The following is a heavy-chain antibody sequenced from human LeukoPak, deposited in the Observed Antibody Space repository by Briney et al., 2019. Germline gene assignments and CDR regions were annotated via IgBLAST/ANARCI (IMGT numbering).Heavy chain of an antibody. D-gene: IGHD2-21*02. V-gene: IGHV3-48*02. CDR1: GFTFRTYS. CDR3: ARDHDCGGDCYWVFDC. J-gene: IGHJ4*02. Sequence: PGGSLRLSCAASGFTFRTYSMNWVRQAPGKGLEWVSYISSSSSTIQYADSVKGRFTISRDNAKNSLYLQMNSLRDEDTAVYYCARDHDCGGDCYWVFDCWGQGTLVTVSS. CDR2: ISSSSSTI.